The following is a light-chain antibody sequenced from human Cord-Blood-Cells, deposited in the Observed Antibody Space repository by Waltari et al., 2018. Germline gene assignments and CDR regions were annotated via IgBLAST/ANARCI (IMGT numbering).Light chain of an antibody. CDR1: SSDVGGYNY. CDR3: SSYTSSSTVV. CDR2: DVS. J-gene: IGLJ2*01. Sequence: QSALTQHASVSGSPGQSITISCTGTSSDVGGYNYVSWYQQHPGQAPQLMIYDVSNRPAGFSNRFSGSKSGNMASLTISGLQAEDEADYYCSSYTSSSTVVFGGGTKLTVL. V-gene: IGLV2-14*01.